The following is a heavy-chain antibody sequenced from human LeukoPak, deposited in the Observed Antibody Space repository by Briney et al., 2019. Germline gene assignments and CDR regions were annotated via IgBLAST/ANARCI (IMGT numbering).Heavy chain of an antibody. CDR1: GLTFSNYW. Sequence: PGGSLRLSCAASGLTFSNYWMSWVRKAPGKGLEWVANIKQDGSERYYVDSVKGRFTISRDHAKSSLFLQMNSLRAGDTAVYYCARGLAAANTDFDYWGQGTLVTVSS. CDR2: IKQDGSER. D-gene: IGHD6-13*01. CDR3: ARGLAAANTDFDY. J-gene: IGHJ4*02. V-gene: IGHV3-7*02.